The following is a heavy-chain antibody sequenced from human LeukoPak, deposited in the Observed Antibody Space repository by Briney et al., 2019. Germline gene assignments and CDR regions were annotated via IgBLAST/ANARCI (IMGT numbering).Heavy chain of an antibody. D-gene: IGHD3-3*01. V-gene: IGHV3-48*01. CDR2: ISSSSSTI. CDR1: GFTFSSYS. CDR3: AKNDFWSGYYPGGAFDI. J-gene: IGHJ3*02. Sequence: GSLRLSCAASGFTFSSYSMNWVRQAPGKGLEWVSYISSSSSTIYYADSVKGRFTISRDNSKNTLYLQMNSLRAEDTAVYYCAKNDFWSGYYPGGAFDIWGQGTMVTVSS.